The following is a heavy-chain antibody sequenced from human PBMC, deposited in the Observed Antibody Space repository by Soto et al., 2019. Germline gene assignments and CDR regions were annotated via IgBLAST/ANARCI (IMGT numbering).Heavy chain of an antibody. CDR2: IIPIFGTA. Sequence: QVQLVQSGAEVKKPGSSVKVSCKASGGTFSSYAISWVRQAPGQGLDWMGGIIPIFGTANYAQKFQVRVTITADESTSTAYMELSSLRSEDTAVYYCATSPPYYDLNWFDPWGQGTLVTVSS. CDR3: ATSPPYYDLNWFDP. V-gene: IGHV1-69*01. J-gene: IGHJ5*02. CDR1: GGTFSSYA. D-gene: IGHD3-3*01.